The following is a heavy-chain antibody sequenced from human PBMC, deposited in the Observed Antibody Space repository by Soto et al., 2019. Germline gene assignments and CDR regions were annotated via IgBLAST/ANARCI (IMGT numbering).Heavy chain of an antibody. CDR2: FYPVDSDT. D-gene: IGHD5-18*01. CDR3: ARVTYEHRDYTYGYDCLDY. CDR1: GYNFTTYW. V-gene: IGHV5-51*01. J-gene: IGHJ4*02. Sequence: EYLKGSCDGCGYNFTTYWISCVRQMPGKGLEWMGIFYPVDSDTRYSPSFQGQVTISGDKSISTAYLQWSSLKASDTAIYYCARVTYEHRDYTYGYDCLDYWGPGTLVTVSS.